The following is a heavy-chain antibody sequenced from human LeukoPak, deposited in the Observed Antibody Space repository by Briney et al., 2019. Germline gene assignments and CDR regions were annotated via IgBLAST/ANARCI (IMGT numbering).Heavy chain of an antibody. J-gene: IGHJ4*02. CDR2: ISYDGSNK. Sequence: TGGSLRLSCAASGFTFSSYAMHWVRQAPGKGLEWVAVISYDGSNKYYADSVKGRFTISRDNSKNTLYLQMNSLRAEDTAVYYCARGSRWYGSYLAYWGQGTLVTVSS. CDR3: ARGSRWYGSYLAY. D-gene: IGHD6-13*01. V-gene: IGHV3-30-3*01. CDR1: GFTFSSYA.